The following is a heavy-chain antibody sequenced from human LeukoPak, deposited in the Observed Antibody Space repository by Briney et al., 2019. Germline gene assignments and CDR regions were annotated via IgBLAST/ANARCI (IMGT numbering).Heavy chain of an antibody. CDR2: ISSSSSTI. D-gene: IGHD6-13*01. Sequence: GGSLRLSLAASGFTLSSYSMTGFAQAQGKGLEGVSYISSSSSTIYYADSVKGRFTISRDNAKNSLYLQMNSLRDEDTAVYYCARDTIAAAGKRLYPWGQGTLVTVSS. V-gene: IGHV3-48*02. J-gene: IGHJ5*02. CDR1: GFTLSSYS. CDR3: ARDTIAAAGKRLYP.